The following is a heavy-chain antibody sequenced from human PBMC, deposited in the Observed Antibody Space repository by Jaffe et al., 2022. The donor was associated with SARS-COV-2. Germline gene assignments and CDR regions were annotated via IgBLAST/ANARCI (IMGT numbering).Heavy chain of an antibody. Sequence: DVQLVQSGGEVRKPGDSLKISCKASGYTFTSYWIAWVRQMPGRGLEWMGLTYPADSDTRYSPSFEGHVTISADKSINTAYLEWRSLKASDTAIYYCVLPEIIRGGGADYWGQGTLVTVSS. CDR1: GYTFTSYW. V-gene: IGHV5-51*01. CDR2: TYPADSDT. J-gene: IGHJ4*02. CDR3: VLPEIIRGGGADY. D-gene: IGHD3-10*01.